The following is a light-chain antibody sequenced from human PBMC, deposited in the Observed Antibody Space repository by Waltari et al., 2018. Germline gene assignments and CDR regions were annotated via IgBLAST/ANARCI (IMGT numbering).Light chain of an antibody. Sequence: DIQMTQSPSTLSASVGDRVTITCRASQSSSEWLAWYQQKPGKAPKLLIYKTSNLQSRVPSRFSGSGSGTEFTLTISSLQPDDFATYYCQQYNLYPLTFGGGTKVEIK. J-gene: IGKJ4*01. V-gene: IGKV1-5*03. CDR2: KTS. CDR3: QQYNLYPLT. CDR1: QSSSEW.